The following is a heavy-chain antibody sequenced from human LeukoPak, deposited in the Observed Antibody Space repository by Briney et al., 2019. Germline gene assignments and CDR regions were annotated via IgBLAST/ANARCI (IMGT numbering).Heavy chain of an antibody. CDR2: ISSSSSYI. CDR1: GFTFSSYS. V-gene: IGHV3-21*01. D-gene: IGHD3-22*01. CDR3: AKTYYYDSSGYPDLYFDY. J-gene: IGHJ4*02. Sequence: GGSLRLSCAASGFTFSSYSMNWVRQAPGKGLEWVSSISSSSSYIYYADSVKGRFTISRDNAKNSLYLQMNSLRAEDTAVYYCAKTYYYDSSGYPDLYFDYWGQGTLTTVSS.